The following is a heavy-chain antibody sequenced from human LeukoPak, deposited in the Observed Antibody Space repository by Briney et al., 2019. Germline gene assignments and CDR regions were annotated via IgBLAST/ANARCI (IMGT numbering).Heavy chain of an antibody. V-gene: IGHV4-39*01. J-gene: IGHJ5*02. Sequence: PSETLSLTCTVSGGSISSSNYYWGRIRQPPGKGLECIGSIYYSGSTYYNPSLKSRVTISVDTSKNQFSLKLSSVTAADTAVYYCARFPYDFWTGYSFDPWGQGTLVTVSS. CDR2: IYYSGST. CDR3: ARFPYDFWTGYSFDP. D-gene: IGHD3-3*01. CDR1: GGSISSSNYY.